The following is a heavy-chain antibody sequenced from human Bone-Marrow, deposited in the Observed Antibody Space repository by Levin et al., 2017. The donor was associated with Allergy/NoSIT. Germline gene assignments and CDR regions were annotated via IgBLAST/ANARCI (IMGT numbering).Heavy chain of an antibody. V-gene: IGHV5-10-1*01. J-gene: IGHJ3*02. D-gene: IGHD4-23*01. CDR3: ARHYGGNSFRFRAFDI. CDR2: IDPSDSYT. Sequence: NPGESLKISCKGSGYSFTNYWITWVRQMPGKGLEWMGRIDPSDSYTDYSPSFQGHVTISADKSISTAYLQWSSLKASDTAMYYCARHYGGNSFRFRAFDIWGQGTLVTVSS. CDR1: GYSFTNYW.